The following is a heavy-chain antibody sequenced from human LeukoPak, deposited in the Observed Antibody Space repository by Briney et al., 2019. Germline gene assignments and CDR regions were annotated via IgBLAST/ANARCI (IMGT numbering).Heavy chain of an antibody. J-gene: IGHJ5*02. D-gene: IGHD3-10*01. CDR1: GFTFSSYG. CDR2: ISYDGSNK. CDR3: ATRITMVRGVMNWFDP. Sequence: GRYLRLSCAASGFTFSSYGMHWVRQAPGKGLEWVAVISYDGSNKYYADSVKGRFTISRDNSKNTLYLQMNSLRAEDTAVYYCATRITMVRGVMNWFDPWGQGTLVTVSS. V-gene: IGHV3-30*03.